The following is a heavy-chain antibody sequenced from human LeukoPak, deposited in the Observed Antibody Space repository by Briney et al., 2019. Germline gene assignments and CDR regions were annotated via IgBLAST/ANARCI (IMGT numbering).Heavy chain of an antibody. V-gene: IGHV3-48*01. J-gene: IGHJ4*02. CDR3: AMVAAAGTY. Sequence: PGGSLRLSCAASGFTFSSYSMNRVRQAPGKGLEWVSYISSSSSTIYYADSVKGRFTISRDNAKNSLYLQMNSLRAEDTAVYYCAMVAAAGTYWGQGTLVTVSS. CDR1: GFTFSSYS. D-gene: IGHD6-13*01. CDR2: ISSSSSTI.